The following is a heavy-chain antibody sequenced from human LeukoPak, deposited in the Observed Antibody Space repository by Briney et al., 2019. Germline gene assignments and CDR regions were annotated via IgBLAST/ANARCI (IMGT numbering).Heavy chain of an antibody. V-gene: IGHV1-2*02. D-gene: IGHD4-17*01. CDR2: INPNSGGT. Sequence: ASVKVSCKASGYTFTGYYMHWVRQAPGQGLEWMGWINPNSGGTNYAQKFQGRVTMTRDTSISTAYMELSRLRSDDTAVYYCARDYPTVTTFDYWGQGTLVTVSS. J-gene: IGHJ4*02. CDR1: GYTFTGYY. CDR3: ARDYPTVTTFDY.